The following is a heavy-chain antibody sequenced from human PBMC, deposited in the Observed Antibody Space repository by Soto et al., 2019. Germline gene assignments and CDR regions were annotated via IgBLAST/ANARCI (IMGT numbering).Heavy chain of an antibody. CDR2: INPSGGST. D-gene: IGHD2-2*01. J-gene: IGHJ4*02. CDR1: GYTFTSYY. Sequence: ASVKVSCKASGYTFTSYYMHWVRQAPGQGLEWMGIINPSGGSTSYAQKFQGRVTMTRDTSTSTVYMELSSLRSEDTAVYYCARADIVVVPAAVPGFDYWGQGTLVTVSS. CDR3: ARADIVVVPAAVPGFDY. V-gene: IGHV1-46*03.